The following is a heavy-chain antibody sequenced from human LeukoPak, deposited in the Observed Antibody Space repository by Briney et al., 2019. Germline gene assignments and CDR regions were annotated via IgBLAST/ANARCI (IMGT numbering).Heavy chain of an antibody. D-gene: IGHD2/OR15-2a*01. CDR2: INNVASHI. Sequence: PGGSLRLSYAASGFSISSSAMSWVRQAPGKGLEWVSSINNVASHIYYVGSVRGRFTISRDNAKNSVYLQMNSLRAEDTAVYYCTRDATYYLRYGYFDYWGQGTLVTVSS. V-gene: IGHV3-21*01. CDR1: GFSISSSA. CDR3: TRDATYYLRYGYFDY. J-gene: IGHJ4*02.